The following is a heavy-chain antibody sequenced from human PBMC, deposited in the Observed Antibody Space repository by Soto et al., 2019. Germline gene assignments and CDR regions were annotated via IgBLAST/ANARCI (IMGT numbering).Heavy chain of an antibody. CDR1: GFSLSTSGVG. CDR3: AHYDYGGLVY. Sequence: QITLKESGPTLVKPTQTLTLTCTFSGFSLSTSGVGVTWIRQPPGKALEWLALVYWDDDKRYSPSLKSRLTITKDTSKNQVVFKMTNMYPVDTATYYCAHYDYGGLVYWGQGALVTVSS. J-gene: IGHJ4*02. V-gene: IGHV2-5*02. CDR2: VYWDDDK. D-gene: IGHD4-17*01.